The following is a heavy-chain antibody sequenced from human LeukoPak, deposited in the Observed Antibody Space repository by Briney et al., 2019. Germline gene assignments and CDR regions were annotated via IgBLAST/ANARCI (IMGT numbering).Heavy chain of an antibody. CDR1: GNTFSNYV. J-gene: IGHJ3*02. V-gene: IGHV1-69*13. Sequence: SVKVSCKASGNTFSNYVIIWFRQAPGQGLEWMGGIIPIFGKTHFTQKFQGRVTFTADDSTTTAYMELTSLKSEDTAVYYCARDDPDIVVLPAAADIWGQGTLVTVSS. D-gene: IGHD2-15*01. CDR3: ARDDPDIVVLPAAADI. CDR2: IIPIFGKT.